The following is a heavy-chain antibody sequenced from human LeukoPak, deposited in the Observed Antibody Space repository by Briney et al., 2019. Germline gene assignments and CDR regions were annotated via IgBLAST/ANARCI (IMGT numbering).Heavy chain of an antibody. CDR2: IYYSGST. D-gene: IGHD5-18*01. Sequence: SETLSLTCTVSGGSISSYYWSWIRQPPGKGLEWIGYIYYSGSTNYSPSLKSRVTISVDTSKNQFSLKLSSVTAADTAVYYCARSEYSYGADAFDIWDQGTMVTVSS. V-gene: IGHV4-59*01. CDR1: GGSISSYY. CDR3: ARSEYSYGADAFDI. J-gene: IGHJ3*02.